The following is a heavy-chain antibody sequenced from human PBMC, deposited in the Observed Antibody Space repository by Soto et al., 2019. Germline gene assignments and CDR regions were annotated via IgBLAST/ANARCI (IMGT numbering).Heavy chain of an antibody. CDR2: IYAAGST. D-gene: IGHD3-9*01. V-gene: IGHV3-53*01. CDR3: AGIPYDIVTGPVDDAFDI. CDR1: GFTVSKNY. J-gene: IGHJ3*02. Sequence: GGSLRLSCAASGFTVSKNYMGWVRQAPGKGLEWVSVIYAAGSTYYTDSVKGRFTISRDNSKNILFLQMNGLRAEDTALYYCAGIPYDIVTGPVDDAFDIWGQGTMVTVSS.